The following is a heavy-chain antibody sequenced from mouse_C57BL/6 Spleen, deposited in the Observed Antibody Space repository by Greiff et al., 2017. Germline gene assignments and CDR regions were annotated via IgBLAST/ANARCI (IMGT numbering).Heavy chain of an antibody. Sequence: QVQLQQPGAELVKPGASVKMSCKASGYTFTSYWITWVKQRPGQGLEWIGDIYPGSGSTNYNEKFKSKATLTVDTSSSTASMQLSSLTSEDSAVYYCARGDYYGSSYVYFDYWGQGTTLTVSS. D-gene: IGHD1-1*01. V-gene: IGHV1-55*01. CDR2: IYPGSGST. CDR1: GYTFTSYW. J-gene: IGHJ2*01. CDR3: ARGDYYGSSYVYFDY.